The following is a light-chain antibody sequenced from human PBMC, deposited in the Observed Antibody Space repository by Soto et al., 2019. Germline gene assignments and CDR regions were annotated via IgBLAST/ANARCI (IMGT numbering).Light chain of an antibody. CDR1: NSDIGAYNY. CDR3: SSFAGNNNNL. Sequence: QSVLTHPPSASGSPGQSVTISCTGTNSDIGAYNYVSWYQQHPGKAPKVIIYEVTKRPSGVPDRFSGSKSGNTASLTVSGLQAEDEADYYCSSFAGNNNNLFGGGTKLTVL. CDR2: EVT. V-gene: IGLV2-8*01. J-gene: IGLJ2*01.